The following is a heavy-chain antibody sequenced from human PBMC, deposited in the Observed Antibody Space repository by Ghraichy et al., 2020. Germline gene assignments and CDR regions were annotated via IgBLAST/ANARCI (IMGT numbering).Heavy chain of an antibody. CDR1: GFTFSDYY. D-gene: IGHD3-10*01. CDR3: ARVSGLLWFGELYGMDV. V-gene: IGHV3-11*01. Sequence: GESLNISCAASGFTFSDYYMSWIRQAPGKGLEWVSYISSSGSTIYYADSVKGRFTISRDNAKNSLYLQMNSLRAEDTAVYYCARVSGLLWFGELYGMDVWGQGTTVTVSS. J-gene: IGHJ6*02. CDR2: ISSSGSTI.